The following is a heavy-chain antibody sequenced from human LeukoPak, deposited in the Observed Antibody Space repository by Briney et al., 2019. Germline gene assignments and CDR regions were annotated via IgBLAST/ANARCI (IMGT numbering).Heavy chain of an antibody. CDR1: GFTFSGSA. J-gene: IGHJ6*02. V-gene: IGHV3-73*01. CDR2: IRSKANSYAT. Sequence: GGSLKLSCAASGFTFSGSAMHWVRQASGKGLEWVGRIRSKANSYATAYAASVKGRFTISRDDSKNTAYLQMNSLKTEDTAVYYCTRHGSPYYYGMDVWGQGTTVTVSS. CDR3: TRHGSPYYYGMDV. D-gene: IGHD1-1*01.